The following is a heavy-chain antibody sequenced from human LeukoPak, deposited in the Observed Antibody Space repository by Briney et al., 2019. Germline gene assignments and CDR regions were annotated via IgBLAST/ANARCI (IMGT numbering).Heavy chain of an antibody. CDR3: ARDIRGSGNYGWFDP. J-gene: IGHJ5*02. V-gene: IGHV3-23*01. CDR2: ISYNGGTT. Sequence: GGSLRLSCVASGFTFSTYAMSWVRQAPGKGLEWVASISYNGGTTYYVDSVRGRFTISRDNSKNTLYLQMNSLSAKDTAIYSCARDIRGSGNYGWFDPWGQGTLVTVSS. CDR1: GFTFSTYA. D-gene: IGHD3-10*01.